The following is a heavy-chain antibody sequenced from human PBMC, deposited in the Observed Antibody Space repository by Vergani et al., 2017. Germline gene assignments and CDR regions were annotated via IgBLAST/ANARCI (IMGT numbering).Heavy chain of an antibody. D-gene: IGHD3-22*01. Sequence: EVQLVQSGAEVKKPGESLKISCQISGYSVTNYWIGWVRQMPGKGLEWMGIIHPADSDTRYSPSFQGQVTISVDKSISTAYLQRSSLRASDSAMYYCARLYGRDSSGSKYFDYWGQGTLVTVSS. CDR1: GYSVTNYW. CDR3: ARLYGRDSSGSKYFDY. V-gene: IGHV5-51*01. CDR2: IHPADSDT. J-gene: IGHJ4*02.